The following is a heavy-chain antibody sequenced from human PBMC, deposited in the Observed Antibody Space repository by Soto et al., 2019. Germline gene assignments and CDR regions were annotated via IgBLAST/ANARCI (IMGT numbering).Heavy chain of an antibody. Sequence: QVQLVESGGGVVQPGRSLRLSCAASGFIFSTYGMHWVRQAPGKGLEWVAVIWYDGSNKYYEDSVKGRFTISRDNSKNTMYLQMNSLRAEDTAVFYCARRGRVAVAGAAIDYWGQGTLVTVSS. CDR2: IWYDGSNK. J-gene: IGHJ4*02. CDR1: GFIFSTYG. CDR3: ARRGRVAVAGAAIDY. D-gene: IGHD6-19*01. V-gene: IGHV3-33*08.